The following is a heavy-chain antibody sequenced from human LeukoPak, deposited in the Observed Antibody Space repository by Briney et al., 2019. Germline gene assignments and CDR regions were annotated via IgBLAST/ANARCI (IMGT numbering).Heavy chain of an antibody. CDR1: GYGFTSYW. D-gene: IGHD6-25*01. CDR2: IYPGDSDT. J-gene: IGHJ5*02. CDR3: ARSDSATLSWFDP. V-gene: IGHV5-51*01. Sequence: GESLKISCKGSGYGFTSYWIAWVRQMPGKGLEWMGIIYPGDSDTRYSPSFQGQVTISADKSITTVYLQWSSLKASDTAMYYCARSDSATLSWFDPWGQGTLVTVSS.